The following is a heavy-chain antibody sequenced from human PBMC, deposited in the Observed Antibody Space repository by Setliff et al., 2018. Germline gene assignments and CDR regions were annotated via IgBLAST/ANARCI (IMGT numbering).Heavy chain of an antibody. J-gene: IGHJ4*02. CDR2: IYPGNSNT. D-gene: IGHD2-2*01. CDR3: ARQGCSSTSCHSIDY. V-gene: IGHV5-51*01. Sequence: PGEPLKISCKGSGYSFTSNWIAWVRQMPGKGLECMGIIYPGNSNTRYSPPFQGQVTISADKAINTAYLQWNSLQASDTAMYYCARQGCSSTSCHSIDYWGQGTLVTVSS. CDR1: GYSFTSNW.